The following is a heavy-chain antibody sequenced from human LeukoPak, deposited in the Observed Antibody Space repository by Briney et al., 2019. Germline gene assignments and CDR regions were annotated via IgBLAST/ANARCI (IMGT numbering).Heavy chain of an antibody. Sequence: GGSLRLSCAASGFTFSRYWMSWVRQAPGKGLEWVSAISGSGGSTYYADSVVGRFTISRDNSKNTLYLQMNSLRAEDTAVYYCAKDRSYYDNTDLWGAEYFQHWGQGTLVTVSS. D-gene: IGHD3-22*01. J-gene: IGHJ1*01. CDR1: GFTFSRYW. CDR2: ISGSGGST. CDR3: AKDRSYYDNTDLWGAEYFQH. V-gene: IGHV3-23*01.